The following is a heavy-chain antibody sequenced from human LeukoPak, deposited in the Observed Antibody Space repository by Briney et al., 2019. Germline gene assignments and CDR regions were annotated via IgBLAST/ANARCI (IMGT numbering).Heavy chain of an antibody. CDR1: GFTFSNHW. CDR2: IQKDGSEK. J-gene: IGHJ4*02. D-gene: IGHD3-22*01. Sequence: GGSLTLSCVASGFTFSNHWMSWVRQAPGKGLEWVANIQKDGSEKHYVASVEGRLTISRGNAENSLFLQLNSLRADDTAVYYCVRLWDNSGFFGYWGQGALVTVSS. V-gene: IGHV3-7*01. CDR3: VRLWDNSGFFGY.